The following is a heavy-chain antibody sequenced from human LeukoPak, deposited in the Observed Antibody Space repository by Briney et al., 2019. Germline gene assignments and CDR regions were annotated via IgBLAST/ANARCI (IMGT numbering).Heavy chain of an antibody. CDR3: ARLPYSSSWGYYCYGMDV. CDR2: IYPGDSDT. CDR1: GYSFTSYW. V-gene: IGHV5-51*01. J-gene: IGHJ6*02. Sequence: GESLKISCKGSGYSFTSYWIGWVRQMPGKGLEWMGIIYPGDSDTRYSPSFQGQVTISADKSISTAYLQWSSLKASDTAMYYCARLPYSSSWGYYCYGMDVWGQGTTVTVSS. D-gene: IGHD6-13*01.